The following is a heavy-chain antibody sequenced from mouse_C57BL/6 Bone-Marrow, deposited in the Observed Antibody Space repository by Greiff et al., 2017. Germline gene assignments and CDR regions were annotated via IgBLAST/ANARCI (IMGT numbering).Heavy chain of an antibody. D-gene: IGHD1-1*01. CDR1: GFTFTDYY. CDR3: ARSKITTVPYFDY. J-gene: IGHJ2*01. CDR2: VYPYNGGT. V-gene: IGHV1-36*01. Sequence: EVQLQQSGPVLVKPGPSVKISCKASGFTFTDYYMHWVKQSHGKSLEWIGLVYPYNGGTSYNQKLKGKATFTVDTSYSKAYMELNSLNSEESAVYYCARSKITTVPYFDYWGQGTTLTVSS.